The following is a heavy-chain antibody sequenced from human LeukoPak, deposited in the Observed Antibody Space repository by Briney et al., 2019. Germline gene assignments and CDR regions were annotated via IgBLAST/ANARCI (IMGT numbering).Heavy chain of an antibody. J-gene: IGHJ4*02. D-gene: IGHD6-19*01. V-gene: IGHV1-2*02. CDR2: INPNSGGT. Sequence: ASVTVSFTASGYTFTGYYMHWVRQAPGQALAWMGWINPNSGGTTYAQKFQGRVTMTRDTSISTAYMELSRLRSDDTAVYYCARGVDQWPGKPFDYWGQGTLVTVSS. CDR1: GYTFTGYY. CDR3: ARGVDQWPGKPFDY.